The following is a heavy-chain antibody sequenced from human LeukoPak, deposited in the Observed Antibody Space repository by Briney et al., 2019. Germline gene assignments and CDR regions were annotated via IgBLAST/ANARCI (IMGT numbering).Heavy chain of an antibody. CDR1: GYSLTSYW. Sequence: GESLKISCKGSGYSLTSYWIGWVRQMPGKGLEWMGIIYPGDSDTRYSPSFQGQVTISADKSISTAYLQWSSLKASDTAMYYCARPAYCGGDCYSVLGIWGRGTMVTVSS. CDR3: ARPAYCGGDCYSVLGI. J-gene: IGHJ3*02. D-gene: IGHD2-21*02. V-gene: IGHV5-51*01. CDR2: IYPGDSDT.